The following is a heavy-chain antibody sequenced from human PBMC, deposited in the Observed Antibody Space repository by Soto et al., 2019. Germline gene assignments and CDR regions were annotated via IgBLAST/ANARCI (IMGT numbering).Heavy chain of an antibody. CDR1: GGSISSSSYY. CDR2: IYYSGST. J-gene: IGHJ6*02. Sequence: SETLSLTCTVSGGSISSSSYYWGWIRQPPGKGLEWIGSIYYSGSTYYNPSLKSRVTISVDTSKNQFSLKLSSVTAADTAVYYCARVGMFYGMDVWGQGTTVTVSS. CDR3: ARVGMFYGMDV. V-gene: IGHV4-39*01. D-gene: IGHD3-10*02.